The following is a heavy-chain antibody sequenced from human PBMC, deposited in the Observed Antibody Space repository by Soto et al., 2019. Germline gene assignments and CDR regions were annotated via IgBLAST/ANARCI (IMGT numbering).Heavy chain of an antibody. D-gene: IGHD2-15*01. J-gene: IGHJ2*01. Sequence: KGLEWVSLISLDGADRYYADSVKGRFTVSRDNRKNSLYLQMNSLTPEDTALYFFFFQAEDGIRDTVPVSAFLLNRSSDL. CDR2: ISLDGADR. V-gene: IGHV3-43*01. CDR3: FFQAEDGIRDTVPVSAFLLNRSSDL.